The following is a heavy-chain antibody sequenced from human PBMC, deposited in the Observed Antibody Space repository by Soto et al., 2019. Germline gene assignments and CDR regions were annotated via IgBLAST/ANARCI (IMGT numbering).Heavy chain of an antibody. V-gene: IGHV4-31*11. CDR2: NNNRGDT. D-gene: IGHD6-19*01. CDR1: GASIDNNGYS. CDR3: ARGGSGWKALNWFDP. Sequence: QVQLQESGPGLVIPSQTLTLTCGVSGASIDNNGYSWTWIRQHPGKGLEWIGTNNNRGDTYYNPSLKSRLTISLDTSPNHFSLRLDAVTDADTARYYCARGGSGWKALNWFDPWGQGIMVTVSS. J-gene: IGHJ5*02.